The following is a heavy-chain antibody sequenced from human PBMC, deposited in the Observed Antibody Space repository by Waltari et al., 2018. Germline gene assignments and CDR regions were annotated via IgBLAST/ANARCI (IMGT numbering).Heavy chain of an antibody. CDR3: ARTHIVGATNAFDI. CDR2: IYYSGST. D-gene: IGHD1-26*01. V-gene: IGHV4-39*07. J-gene: IGHJ3*02. CDR1: GGSISSSSHY. Sequence: QLQLQESGPGLVKPSETLSLTCTVPGGSISSSSHYWGWLRQPPGKGLEWIGSIYYSGSTYYNPSLKSRVTISVDTSKNQFSLKLSSVTAADTAVYYCARTHIVGATNAFDIWGQGTMVTVSS.